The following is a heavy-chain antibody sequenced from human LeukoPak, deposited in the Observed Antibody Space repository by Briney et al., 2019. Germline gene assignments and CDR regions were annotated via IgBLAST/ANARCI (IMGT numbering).Heavy chain of an antibody. CDR1: GGSISSYY. J-gene: IGHJ5*02. D-gene: IGHD2-2*01. Sequence: PSETLSLTCTVSGGSISSYYWSWIRQPPGKGLEWTGYIYTSGSPNYNPSLKSRVTISVDTSKNQFSLKLSSVTAADTAVYYCARLYSSGTSWFDPWGQGTLVTVSS. V-gene: IGHV4-4*09. CDR3: ARLYSSGTSWFDP. CDR2: IYTSGSP.